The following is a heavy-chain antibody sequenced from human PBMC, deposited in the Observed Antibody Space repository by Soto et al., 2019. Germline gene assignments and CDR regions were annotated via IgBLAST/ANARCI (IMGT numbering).Heavy chain of an antibody. Sequence: EVQLVQSGAEVKKPGESLRISCKGSGYNFISSWITWVRQMPGKGLEWMGTIDPGDSYTNYSPSFQGHVTISADKSITTAYLQWSSLQASDTAMYYCARLGSTRRFDPWGQGTLVTVSS. D-gene: IGHD3-10*02. CDR2: IDPGDSYT. J-gene: IGHJ5*02. V-gene: IGHV5-10-1*01. CDR1: GYNFISSW. CDR3: ARLGSTRRFDP.